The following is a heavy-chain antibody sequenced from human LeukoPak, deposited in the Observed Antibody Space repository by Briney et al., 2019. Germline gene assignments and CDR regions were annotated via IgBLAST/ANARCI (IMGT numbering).Heavy chain of an antibody. CDR2: ISPRRTL. CDR1: GLSITSGHH. CDR3: AADANIMWFFY. Sequence: PSETLSLTCSVSGLSITSGHHWGCVRQPPGAGLEWIGTISPRRTLYYNPSLTRRVTISTDTSKNQYSLKLDSVTAADTAVYYCAADANIMWFFYWGRGTLVSVS. V-gene: IGHV4-38-2*02. D-gene: IGHD2-21*01. J-gene: IGHJ4*02.